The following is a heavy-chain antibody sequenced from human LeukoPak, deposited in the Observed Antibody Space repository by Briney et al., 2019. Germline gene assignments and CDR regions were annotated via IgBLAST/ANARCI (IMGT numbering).Heavy chain of an antibody. V-gene: IGHV3-74*01. D-gene: IGHD6-19*01. CDR2: INSDGSST. CDR3: ARDIASGWSLYAFDI. Sequence: GGSLRLSCAASGFTFSSYWMHWVRQAPGKGLVWVSRINSDGSSTSYADSVKGRFTISRDNAKNTLYLQMNSLRAEDTAVYYCARDIASGWSLYAFDIWGQGTMVTVSS. CDR1: GFTFSSYW. J-gene: IGHJ3*02.